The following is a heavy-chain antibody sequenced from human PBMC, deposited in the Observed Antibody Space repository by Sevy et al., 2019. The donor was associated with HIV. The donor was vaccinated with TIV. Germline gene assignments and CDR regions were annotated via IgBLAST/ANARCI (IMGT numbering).Heavy chain of an antibody. V-gene: IGHV3-30*03. CDR2: IASYGNDE. Sequence: GGSLRLSCAASGFTFSTYWMSWVRQAPGKGLEWVTFIASYGNDEDYADSVKGRFNISRDNSKNTLYLKMNSLRPEDTAVYYCARSVLAVAGSYGMDVWGQGTTVTVSS. D-gene: IGHD6-19*01. CDR1: GFTFSTYW. J-gene: IGHJ6*02. CDR3: ARSVLAVAGSYGMDV.